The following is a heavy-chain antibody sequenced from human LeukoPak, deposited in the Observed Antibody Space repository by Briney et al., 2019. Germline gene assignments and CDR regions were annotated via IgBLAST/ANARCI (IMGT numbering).Heavy chain of an antibody. CDR1: GYTFTGYY. Sequence: ASVKVSCKASGYTFTGYYMHWVRQAPGQGLEWMGWINPNSGGTNYAQKFQGRVTMTRDTSISTAYMELSRLRSDDTAVYYCARDTMVRGVMDGFFQHWGRAPWSPSPQ. CDR3: ARDTMVRGVMDGFFQH. J-gene: IGHJ1*01. V-gene: IGHV1-2*02. CDR2: INPNSGGT. D-gene: IGHD3-10*01.